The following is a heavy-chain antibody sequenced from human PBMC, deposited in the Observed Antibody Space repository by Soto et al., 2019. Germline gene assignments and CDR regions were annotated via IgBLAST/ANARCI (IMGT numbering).Heavy chain of an antibody. CDR3: ARLGSGYIGDDWDY. CDR2: IYYRGST. CDR1: GGSIRSSSYY. Sequence: QLQLQESGPGLVKPSETLSLTCTVSGGSIRSSSYYWGWIRQPPGKGLEWIGSIYYRGSTYYNPSLKSRVTISVDTYKNQFSLELSAVTAADTAVYYCARLGSGYIGDDWDYWGQGTLVTVSS. J-gene: IGHJ4*02. V-gene: IGHV4-39*01. D-gene: IGHD5-12*01.